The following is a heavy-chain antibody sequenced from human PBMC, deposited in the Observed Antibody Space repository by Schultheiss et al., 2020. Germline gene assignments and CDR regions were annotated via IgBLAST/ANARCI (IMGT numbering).Heavy chain of an antibody. CDR2: INPNSGGT. V-gene: IGHV1-18*01. CDR3: ARGPEGVVVAATPEFWFDP. Sequence: ASVKVSGKASGGTFSSYAISWVRQAPGQGLEWMGWINPNSGGTNYAQKFQGRVTMTTDTSTSTAYMELSSLRSEDTAVYYCARGPEGVVVAATPEFWFDPWGQGTLVTGS. CDR1: GGTFSSYA. D-gene: IGHD2-15*01. J-gene: IGHJ5*02.